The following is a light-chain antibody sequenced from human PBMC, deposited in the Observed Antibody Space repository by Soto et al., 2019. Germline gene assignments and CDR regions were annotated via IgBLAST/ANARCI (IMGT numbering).Light chain of an antibody. CDR2: KAS. CDR1: QTISSW. V-gene: IGKV1-5*03. Sequence: DIQMTQSPSTLSGSVGDRVTITCRASQTISSWLAWYQQKPGKAPKLLIYKASTLKSGVPSRFSGSGSGTEFTLTISSLQPDDFATYHCQHYNSYSEAFGPGTKVELK. J-gene: IGKJ1*01. CDR3: QHYNSYSEA.